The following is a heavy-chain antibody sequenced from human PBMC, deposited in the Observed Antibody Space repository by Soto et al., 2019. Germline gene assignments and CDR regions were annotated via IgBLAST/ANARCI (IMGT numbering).Heavy chain of an antibody. CDR2: TSYDGNNE. CDR3: AKDKGVFNWATSYFDY. Sequence: PGGSLRLSWSASGFTFRNYAMHWVRQAPRKGLEWVALTSYDGNNEYYTDSVKGRFTISRDNSKNTLFLQMNSPRPEDTAVYYCAKDKGVFNWATSYFDYWGQGALVTVSS. CDR1: GFTFRNYA. D-gene: IGHD1-1*01. J-gene: IGHJ4*02. V-gene: IGHV3-30*18.